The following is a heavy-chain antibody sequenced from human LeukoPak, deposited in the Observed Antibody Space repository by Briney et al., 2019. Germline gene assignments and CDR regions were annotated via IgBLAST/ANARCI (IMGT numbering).Heavy chain of an antibody. CDR3: AKGLYCSSSLSVDAFDI. CDR2: IRYDGSNK. Sequence: GGSLRLSCAASGFTFSSYGMHWVRQAPGKGLEWVAFIRYDGSNKYYADSVKGRFTISRDNTKNTLYLQMKSLIAEDTAVYYCAKGLYCSSSLSVDAFDIWGQGTMVTVSS. J-gene: IGHJ3*02. V-gene: IGHV3-30*02. D-gene: IGHD6-6*01. CDR1: GFTFSSYG.